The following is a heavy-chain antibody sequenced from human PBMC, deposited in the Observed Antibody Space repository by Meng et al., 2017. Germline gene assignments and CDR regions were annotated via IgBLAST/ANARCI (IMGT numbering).Heavy chain of an antibody. CDR2: IYYSGST. D-gene: IGHD3-22*01. CDR1: GGSISSGDYY. J-gene: IGHJ4*02. Sequence: QVQLQESGPGLVKPSQTLSLTCTVSGGSISSGDYYWSWIRQPPGKCLEWIGYIYYSGSTYYNPSLKSRLTISVDTSKKQFSLKLTSVTAADTAVYYCARGPLITMIEVWGQGTLVTVSS. V-gene: IGHV4-30-4*01. CDR3: ARGPLITMIEV.